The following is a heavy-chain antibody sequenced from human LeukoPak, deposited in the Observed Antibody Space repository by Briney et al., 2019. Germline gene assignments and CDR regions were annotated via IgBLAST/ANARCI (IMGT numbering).Heavy chain of an antibody. D-gene: IGHD2-21*02. Sequence: ASVKVSCKASGYTFTSYAMHWVRQALGQRLEWMGWINAGNGNTKYSQKFQGRVTITRDTSASTAYVELSSLRSEDTAVYYCARDGGDPFCDYWGQGTLVTVSS. CDR2: INAGNGNT. V-gene: IGHV1-3*01. J-gene: IGHJ4*02. CDR3: ARDGGDPFCDY. CDR1: GYTFTSYA.